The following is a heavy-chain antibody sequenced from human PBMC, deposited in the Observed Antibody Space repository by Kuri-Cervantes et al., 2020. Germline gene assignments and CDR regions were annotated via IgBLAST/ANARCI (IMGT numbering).Heavy chain of an antibody. D-gene: IGHD3-3*01. Sequence: SQTPSLTCVISGYSICSGYYWGWIRQPPGKGLEWIESIFHSGSTHYNTSLMSRLTISVGTYTNQLSLKVKSVTAADTPVYYCARRGYYNFWSGHQEGVFDIWGQGTMVTVSS. J-gene: IGHJ3*02. V-gene: IGHV4-38-2*01. CDR2: IFHSGST. CDR1: GYSICSGYY. CDR3: ARRGYYNFWSGHQEGVFDI.